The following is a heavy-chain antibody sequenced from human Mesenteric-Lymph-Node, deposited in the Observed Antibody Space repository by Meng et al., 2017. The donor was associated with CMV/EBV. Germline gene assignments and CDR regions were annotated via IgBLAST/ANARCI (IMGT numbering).Heavy chain of an antibody. CDR3: VRGAYYYDSSGYYYYFDY. D-gene: IGHD3-22*01. CDR2: IYHSGST. Sequence: SISSSNGWSWVRQPPGKGLEWIGEIYHSGSTNYNPSLKSRVTISVDKSKNQFSLKLSSVTAADTAVYYCVRGAYYYDSSGYYYYFDYWGQGTLVTVSS. V-gene: IGHV4-4*02. CDR1: SISSSNG. J-gene: IGHJ4*02.